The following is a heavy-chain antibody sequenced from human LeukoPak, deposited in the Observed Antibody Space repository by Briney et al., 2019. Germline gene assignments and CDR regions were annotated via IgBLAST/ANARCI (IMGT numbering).Heavy chain of an antibody. V-gene: IGHV1-46*01. CDR2: IKPTTGST. CDR1: GYTFTSYY. CDR3: ARRADSSGDQYNWFDP. Sequence: ASVKISCKASGYTFTSYYMHWVRQPPAQGLEWVGIIKPTTGSTSYAQKFQGRVTMTRDTSTSTVYMELSSLRSEDTAVYYCARRADSSGDQYNWFDPWGQGTLVTVSS. D-gene: IGHD3-22*01. J-gene: IGHJ5*02.